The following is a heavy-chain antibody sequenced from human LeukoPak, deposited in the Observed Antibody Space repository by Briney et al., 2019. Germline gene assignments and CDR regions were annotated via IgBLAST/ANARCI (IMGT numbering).Heavy chain of an antibody. V-gene: IGHV3-23*01. Sequence: GGSLRLSCAASGFTFSSYAMSWVRQAPGKGLEWVSAISGSGGSTYYADSVNGRFTISRDNSKNTLYLQMNSLRVEDTAVYYCAKSLYGGCDYWGQGTVVTVSS. J-gene: IGHJ4*02. CDR2: ISGSGGST. D-gene: IGHD3-16*02. CDR3: AKSLYGGCDY. CDR1: GFTFSSYA.